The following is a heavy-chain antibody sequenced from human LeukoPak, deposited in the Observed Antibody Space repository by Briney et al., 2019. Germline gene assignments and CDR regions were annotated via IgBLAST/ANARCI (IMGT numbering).Heavy chain of an antibody. J-gene: IGHJ4*02. CDR2: ISGSGGST. CDR3: AKDWANYYDSSGYSAFDY. V-gene: IGHV3-23*01. D-gene: IGHD3-22*01. Sequence: HPGGSLRLSCAASGFTFSSYAMSWVRQAPGKGLEWVSAISGSGGSTYYADSVKGRFTISRDNSKNTLYLQMNSLRAEDTAVYYCAKDWANYYDSSGYSAFDYWGQGTLVTVSS. CDR1: GFTFSSYA.